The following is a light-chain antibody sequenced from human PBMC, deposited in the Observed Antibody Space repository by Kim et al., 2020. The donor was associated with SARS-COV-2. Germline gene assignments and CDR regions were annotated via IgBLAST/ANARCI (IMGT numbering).Light chain of an antibody. CDR1: PDVNNY. Sequence: DIQMTQSPLSRSASVGGTFTPSCRASPDVNNYLAGFQQKPGRAPKSLIYAASSLHRGVPSKFSGRASGTDLNLTISTLQPADFATYYCHQSTSYPLIFGGGTTV. V-gene: IGKV1-16*02. CDR3: HQSTSYPLI. CDR2: AAS. J-gene: IGKJ4*01.